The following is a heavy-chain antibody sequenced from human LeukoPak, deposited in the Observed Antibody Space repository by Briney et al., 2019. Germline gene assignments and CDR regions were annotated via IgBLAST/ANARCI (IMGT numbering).Heavy chain of an antibody. CDR3: ARRGVWGSYRRFDY. CDR1: GGSFSGYY. CDR2: INHSGST. D-gene: IGHD3-16*02. J-gene: IGHJ4*02. V-gene: IGHV4-34*01. Sequence: SETLSLTCAVYGGSFSGYYWSWIRQPPGKGGEWIGEINHSGSTNYNPSLKRRVTISVEKSKKQFSLKQSYVNAADTVVYSCARRGVWGSYRRFDYWGQGTLVTVSS.